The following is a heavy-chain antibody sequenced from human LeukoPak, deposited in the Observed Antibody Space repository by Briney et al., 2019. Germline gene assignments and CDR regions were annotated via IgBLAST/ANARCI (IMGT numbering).Heavy chain of an antibody. CDR2: IHYRGTT. J-gene: IGHJ4*01. V-gene: IGHV4-34*01. Sequence: SETLSLTCAVYGESFSGYYWGWVRQPPGKGLEWIGEIHYRGTTNYNPSLKSRVTVSADTSRNQFSLNLTSVTAADTAVYYCATLIVGTTYFDHWGHGSLVTVSS. CDR1: GESFSGYY. D-gene: IGHD1-26*01. CDR3: ATLIVGTTYFDH.